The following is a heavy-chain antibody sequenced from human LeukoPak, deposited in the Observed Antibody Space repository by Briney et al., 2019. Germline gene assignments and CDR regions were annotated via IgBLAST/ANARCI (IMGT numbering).Heavy chain of an antibody. CDR3: ARTLVNCSGGSCYTDAFDI. CDR2: VKQDVNEK. CDR1: GFTFSSHW. Sequence: GGSLRLSCAASGFTFSSHWMTWVRQAPGKGLEWVASVKQDVNEKYYVDSVKGRFTISRDNSKNTLYLQMNSLRAEDTAVYYCARTLVNCSGGSCYTDAFDIWGQGTMVTVSS. D-gene: IGHD2-15*01. J-gene: IGHJ3*02. V-gene: IGHV3-7*03.